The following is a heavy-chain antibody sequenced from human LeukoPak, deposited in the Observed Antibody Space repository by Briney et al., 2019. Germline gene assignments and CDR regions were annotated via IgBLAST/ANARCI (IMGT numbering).Heavy chain of an antibody. V-gene: IGHV3-23*01. J-gene: IGHJ4*02. CDR1: GFTFSSYA. CDR2: ISGSGGST. CDR3: AKEPTNFGYVWGSYRHRSSKISSFYY. D-gene: IGHD3-16*02. Sequence: GGSLRLSCAASGFTFSSYAMSWVRQAPGKGLEWVSAISGSGGSTYYADFVKGRFTISRDNSKNTLYLQINSLRAEDTAVYYCAKEPTNFGYVWGSYRHRSSKISSFYYWGQGTLVTVSS.